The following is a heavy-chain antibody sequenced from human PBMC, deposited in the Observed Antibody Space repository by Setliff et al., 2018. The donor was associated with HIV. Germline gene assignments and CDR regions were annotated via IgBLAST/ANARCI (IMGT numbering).Heavy chain of an antibody. Sequence: ASVKVSCKASGYTFTSYYMHWVRQAPGQGREWMGMVYPSDGSTSYAQKFQGIVTMTRDTSTSTVYMELNSLTSEDTAVYYCARDNTAFDIWGQGTMVTVSS. CDR1: GYTFTSYY. J-gene: IGHJ3*02. CDR2: VYPSDGST. D-gene: IGHD2-2*02. CDR3: ARDNTAFDI. V-gene: IGHV1-46*01.